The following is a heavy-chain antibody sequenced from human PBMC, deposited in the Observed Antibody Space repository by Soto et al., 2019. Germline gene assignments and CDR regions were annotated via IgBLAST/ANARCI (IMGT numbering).Heavy chain of an antibody. V-gene: IGHV4-59*01. J-gene: IGHJ4*02. CDR1: GDSIRSYY. CDR2: MYYSGNT. Sequence: PSETLSLTCTVSGDSIRSYYWSWIRQPPGKGLEWIGYMYYSGNTNYNPSLKSRITMSLDTSKKQFSLKLRSVTAADTAVYYCAYDIGNYRGSFDNWGQGTLVTVSS. CDR3: AYDIGNYRGSFDN. D-gene: IGHD1-26*01.